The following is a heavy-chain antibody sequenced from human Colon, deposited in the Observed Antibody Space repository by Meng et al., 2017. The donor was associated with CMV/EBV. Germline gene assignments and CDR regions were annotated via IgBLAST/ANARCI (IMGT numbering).Heavy chain of an antibody. D-gene: IGHD1-20*01. CDR3: AKEMGYNWDLDHPYGMDV. CDR1: GDSFTTFW. V-gene: IGHV3-7*01. CDR2: TRQDGTES. J-gene: IGHJ6*02. Sequence: GGSLRLSCVVSGDSFTTFWMTWVRQAPGKGLEWVANTRQDGTESYYADAVKGRFIISRDNRNNSLYLQMNSLRVDDTAVYYCAKEMGYNWDLDHPYGMDVWGQGTTVTVSS.